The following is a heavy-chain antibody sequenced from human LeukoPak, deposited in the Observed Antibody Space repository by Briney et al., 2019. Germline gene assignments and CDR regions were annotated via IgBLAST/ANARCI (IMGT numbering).Heavy chain of an antibody. V-gene: IGHV4-38-2*02. J-gene: IGHJ4*02. Sequence: PSETLSLTCIESGYSISSGYYWGWIRPPPGKGLEWIGSIYYSGSTYYNPSLKSRVTISVDTSKNQFSLKLSSVTAADTAVYYCARVLTYGSRTYYFDYWGQGTLVTVSS. CDR1: GYSISSGYY. CDR2: IYYSGST. CDR3: ARVLTYGSRTYYFDY. D-gene: IGHD3-10*01.